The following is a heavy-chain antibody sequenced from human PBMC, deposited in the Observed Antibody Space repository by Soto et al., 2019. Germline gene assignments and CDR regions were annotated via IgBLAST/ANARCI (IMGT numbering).Heavy chain of an antibody. D-gene: IGHD1-1*01. CDR2: ISYDGNVA. V-gene: IGHV3-30*18. J-gene: IGHJ4*02. CDR1: GFTFSNYG. CDR3: AKVGPSTNWYFDY. Sequence: QVQLVESGGGVVQPGRSLRLSCAASGFTFSNYGMHWVRQAPGKGLEWVIVISYDGNVAYYADSVKGRFTISRDNSKNTLYLQMNSLRTEDTAMYYCAKVGPSTNWYFDYWGQGTLVTVSS.